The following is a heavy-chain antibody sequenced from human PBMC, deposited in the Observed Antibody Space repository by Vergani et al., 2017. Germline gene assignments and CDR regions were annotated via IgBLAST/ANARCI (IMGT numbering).Heavy chain of an antibody. CDR2: IKQDGSEK. CDR1: GFTFSSYW. V-gene: IGHV3-7*01. D-gene: IGHD1-1*01. J-gene: IGHJ4*02. Sequence: EVQLVESGGGLVQPGGSLRLSCAASGFTFSSYWMSWVRQAPGKGLEWVSNIKQDGSEKYYVDSVKGRFTISRDNAKNSLYLQMNSLRAEDTAVYYCARDGPEGKTGTFDYGDQGILVIVSS. CDR3: ARDGPEGKTGTFDY.